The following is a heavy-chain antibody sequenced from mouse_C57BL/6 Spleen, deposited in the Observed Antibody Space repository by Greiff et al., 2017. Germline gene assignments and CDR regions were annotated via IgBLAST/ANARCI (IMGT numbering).Heavy chain of an antibody. V-gene: IGHV3-6*01. Sequence: EVKLQESGPGLVKPSQSLSLTCSVTGYSITSGYYWNWIRQFPGNKLEWMGYISYDGSNNYNPSLKNRFSITRDTSKNQFFLKLNSVTTEDTATYYCARTGLFAYWGQGTLVTVSA. CDR1: GYSITSGYY. J-gene: IGHJ3*01. CDR3: ARTGLFAY. CDR2: ISYDGSN. D-gene: IGHD4-1*01.